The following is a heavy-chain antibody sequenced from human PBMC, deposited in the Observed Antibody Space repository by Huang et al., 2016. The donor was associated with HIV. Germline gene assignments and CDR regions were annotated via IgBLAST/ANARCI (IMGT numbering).Heavy chain of an antibody. D-gene: IGHD3-16*01. V-gene: IGHV4-34*02. CDR1: GGSFSGYF. CDR3: AREIMISFGGPFDS. J-gene: IGHJ5*01. Sequence: QVQLEQWGAGLLKPSETLSLTCAVYGGSFSGYFWNWIRQSPGKGLEWIGQINHDGLTDYKPSLKSRATISVDTAKNQFSLKLTAVTAADTAIYYCAREIMISFGGPFDSWGHGNLVTVSS. CDR2: INHDGLT.